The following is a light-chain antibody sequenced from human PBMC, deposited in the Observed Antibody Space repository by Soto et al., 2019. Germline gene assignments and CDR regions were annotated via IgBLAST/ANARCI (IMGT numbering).Light chain of an antibody. J-gene: IGKJ4*01. Sequence: EIVLTQSPGTLSLSPGEGATLSCRASQIVRSTYLAWFQQKPGQAPRLLIYGASTRATGIPDRFSGSGSGTDFTRTISGLEPKDFALYYCQQYDITPPNTFGGGTKVEV. CDR2: GAS. CDR1: QIVRSTY. V-gene: IGKV3-20*01. CDR3: QQYDITPPNT.